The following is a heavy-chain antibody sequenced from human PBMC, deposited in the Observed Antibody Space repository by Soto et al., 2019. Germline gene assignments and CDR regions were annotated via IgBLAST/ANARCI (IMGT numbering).Heavy chain of an antibody. J-gene: IGHJ5*02. CDR1: GFTFSDYA. CDR3: ARENGLAAAGIWPDH. CDR2: ISYDGSNK. V-gene: IGHV3-30*04. D-gene: IGHD6-13*01. Sequence: GGSLRLSCAASGFTFSDYALHWVRQAPGKGLEWVAVISYDGSNKYYADSVKGRFTISRDNSKNTLYLQINSLRGEDTAVYYCARENGLAAAGIWPDHWGQGTLVTVSS.